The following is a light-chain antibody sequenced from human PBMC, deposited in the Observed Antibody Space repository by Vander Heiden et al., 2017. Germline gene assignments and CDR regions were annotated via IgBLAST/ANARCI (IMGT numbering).Light chain of an antibody. CDR3: QHRSGWLPGT. CDR1: QSVSSY. CDR2: EAS. J-gene: IGKJ1*01. Sequence: EIVLTQSPATLSLSPGEGATLSCRASQSVSSYLAWYQHKPGQATRLLIYEASNRATGIPGRFSGTGSGTDFTLTISSLEPEDSAVYYCQHRSGWLPGTFGPGTKVEIK. V-gene: IGKV3-11*01.